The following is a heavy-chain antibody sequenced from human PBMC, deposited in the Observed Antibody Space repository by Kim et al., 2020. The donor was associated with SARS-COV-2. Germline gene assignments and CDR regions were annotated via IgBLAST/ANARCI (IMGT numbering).Heavy chain of an antibody. Sequence: SETLSLTCTVSGGSISSYYWSWIRQPPGKGLEWIGYIYYSGSTNYNPSLKSRVTISVDTSKNQFSLKLSSVTAADTAVYYCARANGVVTIFDYWGQGTLVTVSS. CDR2: IYYSGST. J-gene: IGHJ4*02. CDR3: ARANGVVTIFDY. D-gene: IGHD3-3*01. V-gene: IGHV4-59*13. CDR1: GGSISSYY.